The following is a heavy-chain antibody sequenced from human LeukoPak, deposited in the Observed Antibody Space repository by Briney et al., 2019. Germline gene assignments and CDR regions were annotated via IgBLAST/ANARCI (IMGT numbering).Heavy chain of an antibody. CDR1: GFTFNNFA. CDR3: ARDRVDRNYYYGMDV. D-gene: IGHD1-14*01. CDR2: ISASGVGT. Sequence: PGGSLRLSCAASGFTFNNFAMSWVRQAPGKGLEWVSAISASGVGTYYADSVKGRFTISRDNSKNTLYLDMSSLRSEDTAVYYCARDRVDRNYYYGMDVWGQGTTVTVSS. V-gene: IGHV3-23*01. J-gene: IGHJ6*02.